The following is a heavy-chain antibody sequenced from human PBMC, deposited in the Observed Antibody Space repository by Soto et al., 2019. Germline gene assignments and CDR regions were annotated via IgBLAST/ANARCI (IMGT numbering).Heavy chain of an antibody. CDR1: GFTFSSYW. CDR3: ARAGIAGAGPDY. J-gene: IGHJ4*02. D-gene: IGHD6-19*01. V-gene: IGHV3-74*01. CDR2: MNSDGSST. Sequence: PGGSLRLSCAASGFTFSSYWMHWVRKAQGKGLVWVSRMNSDGSSTSYADSVKGRFTISRDNAKNTLYLQMNSLRAEDTAVYYCARAGIAGAGPDYWGQGTLVTVSS.